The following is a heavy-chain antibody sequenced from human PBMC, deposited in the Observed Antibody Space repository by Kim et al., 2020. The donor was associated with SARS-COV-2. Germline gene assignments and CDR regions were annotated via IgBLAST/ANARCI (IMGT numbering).Heavy chain of an antibody. Sequence: SETLSLTCTVSGGSISSSSYYWGWMRQPPGKGLEWIGRIYYSGSTYYNASPKSRVTISVDTSKNQFSLKLSTVTAADTAAYYCAGATSRRYYYYYMDVWG. V-gene: IGHV4-39*01. J-gene: IGHJ6*03. CDR3: AGATSRRYYYYYMDV. CDR1: GGSISSSSYY. CDR2: IYYSGST. D-gene: IGHD1-26*01.